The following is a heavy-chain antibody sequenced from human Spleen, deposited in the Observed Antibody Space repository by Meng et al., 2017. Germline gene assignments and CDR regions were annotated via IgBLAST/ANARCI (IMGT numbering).Heavy chain of an antibody. J-gene: IGHJ4*02. CDR2: IKQDGSEK. D-gene: IGHD6-13*01. Sequence: GESLKISCAASGFTFSSYWMSWVRQAPGKGLEWVANIKQDGSEKYYVDSVKGRFTISRDNAKNSLYLQMNSLRAEDTAVYYCTKEGSGSWYDYWGQGTLVTVSS. V-gene: IGHV3-7*01. CDR3: TKEGSGSWYDY. CDR1: GFTFSSYW.